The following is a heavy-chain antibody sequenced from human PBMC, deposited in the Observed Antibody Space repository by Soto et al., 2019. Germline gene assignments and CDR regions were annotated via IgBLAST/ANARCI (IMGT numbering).Heavy chain of an antibody. CDR3: ARGHKDIVVVVAATPYYYYGMDV. CDR2: IIPIFGTA. Sequence: SVKVSCKASGGTFSSYAISWVRQAPGQGLEWMGGIIPIFGTANYAQKFQGRVTITADESTSTAYMELSSLRSEDTAVYYCARGHKDIVVVVAATPYYYYGMDVWGQGTTVTVSS. J-gene: IGHJ6*02. CDR1: GGTFSSYA. V-gene: IGHV1-69*13. D-gene: IGHD2-15*01.